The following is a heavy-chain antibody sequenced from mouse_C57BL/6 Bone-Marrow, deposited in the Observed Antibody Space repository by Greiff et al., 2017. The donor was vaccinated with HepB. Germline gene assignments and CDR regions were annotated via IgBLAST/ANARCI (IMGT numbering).Heavy chain of an antibody. Sequence: DVMLVESGGGLVQPGGSLSLSCAASGFTFTDYYMSWVRQPPGKALEWLGFIRNKANGYTTEYSASVKGRFTISRDNSQSILYLQMNALRAEDSATYYCARWGSNYYFDYWGQGTTLTVSS. J-gene: IGHJ2*01. CDR3: ARWGSNYYFDY. CDR2: IRNKANGYTT. V-gene: IGHV7-3*01. CDR1: GFTFTDYY. D-gene: IGHD2-5*01.